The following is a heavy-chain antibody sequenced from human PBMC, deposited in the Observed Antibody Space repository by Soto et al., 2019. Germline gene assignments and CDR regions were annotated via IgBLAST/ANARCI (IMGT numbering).Heavy chain of an antibody. CDR2: IYYSGST. CDR3: ARQDSGLTNMDV. Sequence: TSETLSLTCAVSGGSISSGGYSWSWIRQPPGKGLEWIGSIYYSGSTYYNPSLKSRVTISVDTSKNQFSLKLSSVTAADTAVYYCARQDSGLTNMDVWGKGTTVTVSS. CDR1: GGSISSGGYS. D-gene: IGHD6-25*01. J-gene: IGHJ6*03. V-gene: IGHV4-39*01.